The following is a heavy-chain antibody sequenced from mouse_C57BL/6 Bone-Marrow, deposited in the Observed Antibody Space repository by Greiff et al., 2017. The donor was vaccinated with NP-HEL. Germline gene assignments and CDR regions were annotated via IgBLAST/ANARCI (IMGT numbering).Heavy chain of an antibody. Sequence: EVQLQQSGPELVKPGASVKISCKASGYSFTGYYMNWVKQSPEKSFEWIGEINPSTGGTTYNQKFKAKATLTVDKSSSTAYMQLKSLTSEDSAVYYCARSLSYYYGSSSWFAYWGQGTLVTVSA. CDR3: ARSLSYYYGSSSWFAY. V-gene: IGHV1-42*01. D-gene: IGHD1-1*01. CDR1: GYSFTGYY. J-gene: IGHJ3*01. CDR2: INPSTGGT.